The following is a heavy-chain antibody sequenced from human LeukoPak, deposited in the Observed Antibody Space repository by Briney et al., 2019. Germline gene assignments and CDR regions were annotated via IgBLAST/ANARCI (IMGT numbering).Heavy chain of an antibody. Sequence: GGSLRLSCAASGFTFSSYAMTWVRQAPGKGLEWVSAISGGGGSTYYADSVKGRFTISRDNSKNTLYLQMNSLRAEDTAVYYCAKDPLLVRGFDYWGQGTLVTVSS. CDR2: ISGGGGST. CDR1: GFTFSSYA. CDR3: AKDPLLVRGFDY. J-gene: IGHJ4*02. V-gene: IGHV3-23*01. D-gene: IGHD3-10*01.